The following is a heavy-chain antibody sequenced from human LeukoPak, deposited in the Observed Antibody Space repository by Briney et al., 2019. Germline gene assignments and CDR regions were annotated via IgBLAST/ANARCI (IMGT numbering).Heavy chain of an antibody. J-gene: IGHJ4*02. Sequence: SETLSLTGTVSGGPIANYYWPGIRKTPAKALQWMGYIYSSGVTKYRPYSPSLTSRVTISADTSKNQISLKLNSVTAADTAVYYCARHFGEIYDSSGHYYLDYWGQGILVTVSS. V-gene: IGHV4-59*01. CDR3: ARHFGEIYDSSGHYYLDY. D-gene: IGHD3-22*01. CDR2: IYSSGVT. CDR1: GGPIANYY.